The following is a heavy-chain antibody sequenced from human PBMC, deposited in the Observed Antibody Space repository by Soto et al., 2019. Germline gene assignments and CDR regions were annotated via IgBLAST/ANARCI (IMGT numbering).Heavy chain of an antibody. Sequence: ASVKVSCKASGYTLTRYHIHLVRQAPGQGLEWMGIINPSGGSTSYAQKLQGRVTMTRDTSTSTVYMELSSLRSEDTAVYYCARDSSGWYYYYYGMGVWGQGTTVTVSS. CDR3: ARDSSGWYYYYYGMGV. CDR1: GYTLTRYH. V-gene: IGHV1-46*01. D-gene: IGHD6-19*01. CDR2: INPSGGST. J-gene: IGHJ6*02.